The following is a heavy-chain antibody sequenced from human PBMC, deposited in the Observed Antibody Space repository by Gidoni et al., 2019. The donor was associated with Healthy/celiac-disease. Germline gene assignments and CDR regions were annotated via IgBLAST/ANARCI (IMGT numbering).Heavy chain of an antibody. D-gene: IGHD3-10*01. J-gene: IGHJ4*02. V-gene: IGHV2-5*02. CDR1: GFSLRTSGVG. Sequence: TFSGFSLRTSGVGVGWIRQPPGKALEWLALIYWDDDKRYSPSLKSRLTITKDTSKNQVVLTMTNMDPVDTATYYCAHADLTMVRGVSPFYFDYWGQGTLVTVSS. CDR2: IYWDDDK. CDR3: AHADLTMVRGVSPFYFDY.